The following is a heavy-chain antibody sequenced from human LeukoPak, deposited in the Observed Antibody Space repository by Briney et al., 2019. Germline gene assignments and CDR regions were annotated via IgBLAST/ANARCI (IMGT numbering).Heavy chain of an antibody. Sequence: GGSLRLSCAVSGFTFSDHYMDWVRQAPGKGLEWVGRSRDTVNSYSTEYAASVKGRFTISRDESKSSLYLQMSNLRAEDTAVYFCARGGGLDVWGQGATVTVSS. J-gene: IGHJ6*02. CDR1: GFTFSDHY. CDR2: SRDTVNSYST. CDR3: ARGGGLDV. D-gene: IGHD3-16*01. V-gene: IGHV3-72*01.